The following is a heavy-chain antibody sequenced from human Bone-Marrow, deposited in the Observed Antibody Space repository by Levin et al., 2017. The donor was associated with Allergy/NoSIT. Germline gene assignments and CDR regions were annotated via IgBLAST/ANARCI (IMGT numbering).Heavy chain of an antibody. CDR1: GFTFSSYW. CDR2: IKQDGSEK. V-gene: IGHV3-7*01. CDR3: ARVRLYSSGWGTGISDY. D-gene: IGHD6-19*01. J-gene: IGHJ4*02. Sequence: GGSLRLSCAASGFTFSSYWMSWVRQAPGKGLEWVANIKQDGSEKYYVDSVKGRFTISRDNAKNSLYLQMNSLRAEDTAVYYCARVRLYSSGWGTGISDYWGQGTLVTVSS.